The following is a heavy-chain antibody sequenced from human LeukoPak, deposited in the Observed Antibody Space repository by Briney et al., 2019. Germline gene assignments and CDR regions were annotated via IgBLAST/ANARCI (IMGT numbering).Heavy chain of an antibody. CDR2: INWNSGNI. D-gene: IGHD1-26*01. Sequence: PGGSLRPSCSASGFIFENFGMHWVRQAPGKGLEWVSGINWNSGNIIYADSAKGRFTISRDNAKKSIYLQMNSLRIEDTALYYCVKGDWLDNWGQGTLVTVSS. CDR3: VKGDWLDN. V-gene: IGHV3-9*01. J-gene: IGHJ5*02. CDR1: GFIFENFG.